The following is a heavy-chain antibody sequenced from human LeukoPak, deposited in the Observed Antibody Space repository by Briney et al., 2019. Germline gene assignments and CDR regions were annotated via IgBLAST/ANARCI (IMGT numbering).Heavy chain of an antibody. J-gene: IGHJ4*01. CDR2: INPNSGGT. D-gene: IGHD2-2*01. Sequence: GASVKVSCKASGYTFTGYYMHWVRQAPGQGLEWMGWINPNSGGTNYAQKFQGRVTMTRDTSISTAYMELSRLGSDDTAVYYCAREPPIFCSSISCYAGYFDYWGHGTLVTVFS. V-gene: IGHV1-2*02. CDR1: GYTFTGYY. CDR3: AREPPIFCSSISCYAGYFDY.